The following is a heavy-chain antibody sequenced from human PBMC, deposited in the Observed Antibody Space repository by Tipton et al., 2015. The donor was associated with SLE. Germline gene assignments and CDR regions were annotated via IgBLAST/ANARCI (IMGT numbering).Heavy chain of an antibody. J-gene: IGHJ4*02. CDR3: AKDPQVVAASYYFDY. Sequence: SLRLSCAASGFTVSSSFMNWVRQAPGKGLEWVSVIYSAGSAGSSYYADSVKGRFTISRDNSKNTLYLQMNSLRAEDTAVYYCAKDPQVVAASYYFDYWGQGTLVTVSS. CDR1: GFTVSSSF. D-gene: IGHD2-15*01. V-gene: IGHV3-66*02. CDR2: IYSAGSAGSS.